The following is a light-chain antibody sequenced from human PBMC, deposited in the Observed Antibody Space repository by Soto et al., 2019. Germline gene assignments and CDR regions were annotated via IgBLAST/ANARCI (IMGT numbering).Light chain of an antibody. CDR2: KAS. V-gene: IGKV1-5*03. CDR1: QSISTW. Sequence: DIQMTQSPSTLSASVGDGVTITCRASQSISTWLAWDQQKPGKAPKLLIYKASRLEGGVPSRFSGSGSGTDFNITISSLQPDDFATYYCQQYNSYPLTFGGGTTVEIK. CDR3: QQYNSYPLT. J-gene: IGKJ4*01.